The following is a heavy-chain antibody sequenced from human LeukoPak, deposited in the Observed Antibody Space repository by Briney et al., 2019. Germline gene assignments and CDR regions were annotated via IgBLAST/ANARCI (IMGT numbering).Heavy chain of an antibody. D-gene: IGHD1-1*01. CDR1: GFTFSSYG. CDR3: AKGSSLNILEYCDY. CDR2: IWYDGSNK. J-gene: IGHJ4*02. Sequence: GGSLRLSCAASGFTFSSYGMHWVRQAPGKGLEWVAVIWYDGSNKYYADSVKGRFTISRDNSKNTLYLQMNSLRAEDTAVYYCAKGSSLNILEYCDYWGQGTLVTVSS. V-gene: IGHV3-33*06.